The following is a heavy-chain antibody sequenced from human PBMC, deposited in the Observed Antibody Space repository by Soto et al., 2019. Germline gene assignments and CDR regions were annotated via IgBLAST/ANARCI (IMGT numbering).Heavy chain of an antibody. CDR3: AKGHSSSWSTLDF. CDR2: INWNSGAK. V-gene: IGHV3-9*01. Sequence: EVHLVESGGGLVQPGRSLRLSCAASGFTFDDYAMHWVRQGPGKGLEWVSGINWNSGAKGYAGSVKGRFTISRDNANNSLYLQMNSLRPEDTGFYYCAKGHSSSWSTLDFWGQGSLVTVSS. J-gene: IGHJ4*02. CDR1: GFTFDDYA. D-gene: IGHD3-22*01.